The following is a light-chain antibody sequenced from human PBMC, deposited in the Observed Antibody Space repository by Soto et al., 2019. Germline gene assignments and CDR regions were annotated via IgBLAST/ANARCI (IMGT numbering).Light chain of an antibody. V-gene: IGKV1-5*03. CDR2: KAS. CDR1: QSISSW. Sequence: DIQMTQSPSTLSASVGDRVTITFRASQSISSWLAWYQQKKGKAPKILIYKASTLKSGVPSRFSGSGSGTEFTLTISRLQPDDFETYYCQHYNSYSEAFGQGTKVDIK. J-gene: IGKJ1*01. CDR3: QHYNSYSEA.